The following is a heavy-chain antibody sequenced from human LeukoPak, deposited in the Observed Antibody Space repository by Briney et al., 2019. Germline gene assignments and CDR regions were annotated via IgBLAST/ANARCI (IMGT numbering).Heavy chain of an antibody. CDR1: GGSISSYY. D-gene: IGHD1-26*01. J-gene: IGHJ3*02. CDR3: AREGGVGLSRAFDI. CDR2: IYYSGST. Sequence: SETLSLTCTVSGGSISSYYWSWIRQPPGKGLEWIGYIYYSGSTNYNPSLKSRVTISVDTSKNQFSLKLSSVTAADTPVYYCAREGGVGLSRAFDIWGQGTMVTVSS. V-gene: IGHV4-59*12.